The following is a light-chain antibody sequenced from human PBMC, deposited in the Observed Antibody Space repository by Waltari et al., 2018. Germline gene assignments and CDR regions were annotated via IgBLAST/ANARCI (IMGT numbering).Light chain of an antibody. CDR3: QQYYSTPYT. J-gene: IGKJ2*01. CDR1: QSFLYSPQNNNY. Sequence: DIVMTQSPDSLAVSLGERATIDCKSSQSFLYSPQNNNYLAWYQQKPGQPPKLLIYWAFTRESGVPDRFSGSGSGTDFTLTIDSLQAEDVAVYFCQQYYSTPYTFGQGTKLEIK. CDR2: WAF. V-gene: IGKV4-1*01.